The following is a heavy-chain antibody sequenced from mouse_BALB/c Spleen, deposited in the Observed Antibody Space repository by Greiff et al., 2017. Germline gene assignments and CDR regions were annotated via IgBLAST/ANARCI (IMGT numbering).Heavy chain of an antibody. CDR2: IYPGDGDT. J-gene: IGHJ4*01. Sequence: QVQLQQSGAELVRPGSSVKISCKASGYAFSSYWMNWVKQRPGQGLEWIGQIYPGDGDTNYNGKFKGKATLTADKSSSTAYMQLSSLTSEDSAVYFCARSEGSSYYYAMDYWGQGTSVTVSS. D-gene: IGHD1-1*01. CDR1: GYAFSSYW. CDR3: ARSEGSSYYYAMDY. V-gene: IGHV1-80*01.